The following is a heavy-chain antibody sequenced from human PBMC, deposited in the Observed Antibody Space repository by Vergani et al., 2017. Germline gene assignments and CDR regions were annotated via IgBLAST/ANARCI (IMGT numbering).Heavy chain of an antibody. Sequence: QLQLQESGPGLVKPSETLSLTCTVSGGSISSSSYYWGWIRQPPGKGLEWIGSIYYSGSTYYNPSLKSRVTISVDTSKNQFSLKLSSVTAADTAVYYCARAPVKPPFFDYWGQGTLVTVSS. CDR3: ARAPVKPPFFDY. D-gene: IGHD3-16*02. J-gene: IGHJ4*02. CDR2: IYYSGST. V-gene: IGHV4-39*01. CDR1: GGSISSSSYY.